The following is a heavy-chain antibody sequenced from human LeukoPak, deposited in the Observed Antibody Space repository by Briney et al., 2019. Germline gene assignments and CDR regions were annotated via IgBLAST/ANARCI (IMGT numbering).Heavy chain of an antibody. CDR1: GFTVSSNY. D-gene: IGHD6-19*01. V-gene: IGHV3-53*01. CDR2: IYSGGST. Sequence: GGSLRLSCAASGFTVSSNYMSWVRQAPGKGLEWVSVIYSGGSTYYADSVKGRFTISRDNSKNTLYLQMNSLRAEDTAVYYCARGEQWLAVIDYWGQGTLVTVSS. J-gene: IGHJ4*02. CDR3: ARGEQWLAVIDY.